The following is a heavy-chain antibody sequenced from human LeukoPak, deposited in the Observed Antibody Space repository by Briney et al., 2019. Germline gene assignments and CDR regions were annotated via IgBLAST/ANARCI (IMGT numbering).Heavy chain of an antibody. CDR1: GFTFSSYA. D-gene: IGHD6-19*01. Sequence: ASVKVSCKASGFTFSSYAISWVRQAPGQGLGWMGGIIPIFGTANYAQKFQGRVTITADKSTSTAYMELSSLRYEDTAVYYCARVDGYSSGLTSHTHNWFDPWGQGTLVTVSS. CDR3: ARVDGYSSGLTSHTHNWFDP. V-gene: IGHV1-69*06. J-gene: IGHJ5*02. CDR2: IIPIFGTA.